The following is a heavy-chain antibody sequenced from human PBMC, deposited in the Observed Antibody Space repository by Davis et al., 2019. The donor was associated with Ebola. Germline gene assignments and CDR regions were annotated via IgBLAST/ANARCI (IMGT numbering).Heavy chain of an antibody. J-gene: IGHJ6*04. Sequence: GESLKISCAASGFPFTTYTMNWVRQAPGKGLEWVAVISYDGSNKYYADSVKGRFTISRDNAKNSLYLQMNSLRAEDTAVYYCARESGDGMDVWGKGTTVTVSS. V-gene: IGHV3-30*03. CDR3: ARESGDGMDV. D-gene: IGHD1-26*01. CDR2: ISYDGSNK. CDR1: GFPFTTYT.